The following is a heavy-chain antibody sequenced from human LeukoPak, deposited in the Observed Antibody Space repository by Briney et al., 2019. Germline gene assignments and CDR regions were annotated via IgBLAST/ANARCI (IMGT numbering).Heavy chain of an antibody. Sequence: SETLSLTCAVYGGSFSSYYWSWIRQPPGKGLEWIGEINHSGSTNYNPSLKSRVTISVDTSKNQFSLKLSSVTAADTAVYYCARRDYYGSGSYRQFDYWGQGTLVTVSS. CDR1: GGSFSSYY. CDR2: INHSGST. D-gene: IGHD3-10*01. CDR3: ARRDYYGSGSYRQFDY. J-gene: IGHJ4*02. V-gene: IGHV4-34*01.